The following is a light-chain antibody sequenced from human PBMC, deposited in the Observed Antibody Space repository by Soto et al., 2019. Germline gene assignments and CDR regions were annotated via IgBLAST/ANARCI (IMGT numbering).Light chain of an antibody. Sequence: IVSTHSPCTLSLSPGKSATLSCRPSQSVSSSYLAWYQQKPGQAPRLLIYGASSRATGIPDRFSGSGSGTDFTLTISRLETEDFAVYYCQQYGSSQWTFGQGTKVDI. J-gene: IGKJ1*01. CDR1: QSVSSSY. CDR3: QQYGSSQWT. CDR2: GAS. V-gene: IGKV3-20*01.